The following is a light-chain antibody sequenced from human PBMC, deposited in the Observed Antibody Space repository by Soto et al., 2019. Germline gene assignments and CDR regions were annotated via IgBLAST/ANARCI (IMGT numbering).Light chain of an antibody. CDR2: DAS. V-gene: IGKV1-5*01. Sequence: DIQITQSPSTLSASVGDIVTITCRASQTISSWLAWYQQKPGKAPKLLIYDASSLESGVPSRFSGSGSGTEFTLTISSLQPDDFATYYCQHYETFGQGTKVEIK. J-gene: IGKJ1*01. CDR3: QHYET. CDR1: QTISSW.